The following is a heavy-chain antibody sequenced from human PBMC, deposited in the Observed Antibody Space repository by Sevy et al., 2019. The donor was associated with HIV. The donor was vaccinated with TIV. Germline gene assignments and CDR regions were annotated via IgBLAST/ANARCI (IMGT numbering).Heavy chain of an antibody. CDR1: GGSISSYY. D-gene: IGHD6-13*01. Sequence: SETLSLTCTVSGGSISSYYWSWIRQPPGKGLEWIGYIYYSGSTNYNPSLKSRVTISVATSKNQFSLKRSSVTAADTAVYYCARVAIAAAGTIAYYYYYMDVWGKGTTVTVSS. CDR2: IYYSGST. CDR3: ARVAIAAAGTIAYYYYYMDV. J-gene: IGHJ6*03. V-gene: IGHV4-59*01.